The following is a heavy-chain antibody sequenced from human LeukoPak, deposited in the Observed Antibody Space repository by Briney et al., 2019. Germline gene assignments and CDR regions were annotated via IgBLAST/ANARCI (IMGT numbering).Heavy chain of an antibody. D-gene: IGHD1-26*01. Sequence: GGSLRLSCAASGFTFSNAWMSWVRQAPGKGLEWVGRIKSKTNGETTDYAAPVKGRFTISRDDSKNTLYLQMSGLKIEDTAVYFCITDPGEWEPIWGQGTMVTVSS. CDR3: ITDPGEWEPI. V-gene: IGHV3-15*01. CDR1: GFTFSNAW. CDR2: IKSKTNGETT. J-gene: IGHJ3*02.